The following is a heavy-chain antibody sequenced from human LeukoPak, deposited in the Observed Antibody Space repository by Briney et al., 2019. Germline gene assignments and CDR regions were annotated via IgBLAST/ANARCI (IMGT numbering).Heavy chain of an antibody. CDR1: GYTFTTYG. CDR3: ARDPGEMIVATTFDY. CDR2: ISAYNGNT. D-gene: IGHD5-12*01. V-gene: IGHV1-18*01. Sequence: GASVKVSCKASGYTFTTYGISWVRQAPGQGLQWMGWISAYNGNTNYAQKLQDRVTMTTDTSTSTAYMEPRSLRSDDTAVYYWARDPGEMIVATTFDYWGQGTLVTVSS. J-gene: IGHJ4*02.